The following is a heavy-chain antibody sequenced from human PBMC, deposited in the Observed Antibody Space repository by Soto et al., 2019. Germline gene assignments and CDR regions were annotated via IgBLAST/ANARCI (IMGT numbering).Heavy chain of an antibody. Sequence: GGSLRLSCAASGFTFSSYSMNWVRQAPGKGLEWVSRINGDGISTNYAEFVQGRFTISRDNAKNTLYLQMNRLRVEDTGIYYCAGVVNVGYYYYAMDVWGQGTTVTVSS. J-gene: IGHJ6*02. CDR2: INGDGIST. CDR3: AGVVNVGYYYYAMDV. D-gene: IGHD2-15*01. CDR1: GFTFSSYS. V-gene: IGHV3-74*01.